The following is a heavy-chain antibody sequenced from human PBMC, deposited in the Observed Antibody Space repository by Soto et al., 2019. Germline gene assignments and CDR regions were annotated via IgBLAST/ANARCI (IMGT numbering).Heavy chain of an antibody. J-gene: IGHJ5*02. V-gene: IGHV4-59*01. D-gene: IGHD6-19*01. CDR2: IYYSGST. CDR1: GGSISSYY. Sequence: ETLSLTCTVSGGSISSYYWSWIRQPPGKGLEWIGYIYYSGSTNYNPSLKSRVTISVDTSKNQFSLKLSSVTAADTAVYYCARDLWGAGTDNWFDPWGQGTLVTVSS. CDR3: ARDLWGAGTDNWFDP.